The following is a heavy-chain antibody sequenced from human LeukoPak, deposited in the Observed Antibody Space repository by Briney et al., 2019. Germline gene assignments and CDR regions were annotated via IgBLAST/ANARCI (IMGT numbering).Heavy chain of an antibody. CDR2: ISSSGTTV. V-gene: IGHV3-48*03. Sequence: GGSLRLSCAASGFTFSSYALNWVRQAPGKGLEWLSYISSSGTTVYCADSVKGRFTISRDNADNSLYLQMNSLRAEDTAVYYCARDSSSSAGFDYWGQGTLVTVSS. CDR3: ARDSSSSAGFDY. CDR1: GFTFSSYA. J-gene: IGHJ4*02. D-gene: IGHD6-6*01.